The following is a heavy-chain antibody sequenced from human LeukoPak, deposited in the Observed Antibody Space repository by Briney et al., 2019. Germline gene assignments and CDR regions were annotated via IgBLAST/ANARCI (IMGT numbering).Heavy chain of an antibody. J-gene: IGHJ6*03. D-gene: IGHD5/OR15-5a*01. V-gene: IGHV4-34*01. CDR3: ARFPSVHYYYYMDV. Sequence: SETLSLTCAVYGGSFSGYYWSWIRRPPGKGLEWIGEINHSGSTNYNPSLKSRVTISVDTSKNQFSLKLSSVTAADTAVYYCARFPSVHYYYYMDVWGKGTTVTVSS. CDR1: GGSFSGYY. CDR2: INHSGST.